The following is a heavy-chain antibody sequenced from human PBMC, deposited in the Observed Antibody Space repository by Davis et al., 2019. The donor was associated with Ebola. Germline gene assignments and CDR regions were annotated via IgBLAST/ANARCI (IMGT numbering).Heavy chain of an antibody. CDR1: GYTFTSYG. D-gene: IGHD1-26*01. J-gene: IGHJ4*02. CDR3: AREVGETKLDQ. Sequence: ASVKVSCKASGYTFTSYGISWVRQAPGQGLEWMGWISAYNGNTNYAQKFQGRVTITADESTSTAYMELTNLRSDDTAVYYCAREVGETKLDQWGQGTLVTVSS. CDR2: ISAYNGNT. V-gene: IGHV1-18*01.